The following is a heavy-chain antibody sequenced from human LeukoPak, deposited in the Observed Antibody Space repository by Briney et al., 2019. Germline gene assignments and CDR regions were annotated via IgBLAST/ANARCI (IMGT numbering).Heavy chain of an antibody. Sequence: GGSLRLSCAASGFTFSSYAMSWVRQAPGKGLDWVSAISGSGGSTYYADSVKGRFTISRDNSKNTLYLQMNSLRAEDTAVYYCAKLGYYDFWSGSTNNWFDPWGQGTLVTVSS. CDR1: GFTFSSYA. D-gene: IGHD3-3*01. CDR2: ISGSGGST. CDR3: AKLGYYDFWSGSTNNWFDP. V-gene: IGHV3-23*01. J-gene: IGHJ5*02.